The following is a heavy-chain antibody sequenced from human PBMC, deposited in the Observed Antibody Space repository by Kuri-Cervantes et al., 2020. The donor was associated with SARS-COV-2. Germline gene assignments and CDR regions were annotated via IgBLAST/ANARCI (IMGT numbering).Heavy chain of an antibody. Sequence: ESLKIPCPVYGGSFSGYYWSWIRQPPGKGLEWIGEFNHSGSTNYNPSLKSRVTISVDTSKNQFSLKLSSVTAADTAVCYCARVKGIVLIDWLDPWGQGTLVTVSS. D-gene: IGHD2-8*01. CDR1: GGSFSGYY. V-gene: IGHV4-34*01. CDR2: FNHSGST. J-gene: IGHJ5*02. CDR3: ARVKGIVLIDWLDP.